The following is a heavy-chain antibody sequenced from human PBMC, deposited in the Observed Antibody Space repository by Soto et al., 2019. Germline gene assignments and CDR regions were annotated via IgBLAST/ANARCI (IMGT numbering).Heavy chain of an antibody. CDR3: PKPFVTDMYGDYDYYNYYMDV. V-gene: IGHV3-23*01. CDR2: ISGSGGST. J-gene: IGHJ6*03. CDR1: GFTFSSYA. Sequence: EVQVLESGGGLVQPGGSLRLSCAASGFTFSSYAMSWVRQAPGKGLEWVSAISGSGGSTYYADSVKGRFTISRDNSKNILYLQMNSLRAEDTAVYYCPKPFVTDMYGDYDYYNYYMDVWGKGTTVTVSS. D-gene: IGHD4-17*01.